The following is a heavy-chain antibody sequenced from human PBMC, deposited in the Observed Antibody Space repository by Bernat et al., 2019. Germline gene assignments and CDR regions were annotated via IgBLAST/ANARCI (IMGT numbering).Heavy chain of an antibody. CDR3: ARDPYESDAFDI. V-gene: IGHV3-66*01. CDR1: GFTVSSNY. Sequence: EVQLVESGGGLVQPGGSLRLSCAASGFTVSSNYMSWVRQAPGRGLEWVSVIYSGGGTYYADSVKGRFTISIDNSKNTLYLKMNSLRAEETAVYYCARDPYESDAFDIWGQGTMVTVSS. D-gene: IGHD3-22*01. J-gene: IGHJ3*02. CDR2: IYSGGGT.